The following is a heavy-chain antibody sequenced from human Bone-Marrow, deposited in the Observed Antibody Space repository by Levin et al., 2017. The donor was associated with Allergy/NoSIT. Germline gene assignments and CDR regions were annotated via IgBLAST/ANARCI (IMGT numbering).Heavy chain of an antibody. CDR2: IDWDDDK. J-gene: IGHJ4*02. V-gene: IGHV2-70*04. D-gene: IGHD1-1*01. Sequence: SGPTLVKPTQTLTLTCTFSGFSLSTSGKRVSWIRQPPGNALEWLARIDWDDDKFYSTSLKTRLTISKDTSKNQVVLTMTNMDPVDTATYYCARDPVETGTFYFDYWGQGTLVTVSS. CDR1: GFSLSTSGKR. CDR3: ARDPVETGTFYFDY.